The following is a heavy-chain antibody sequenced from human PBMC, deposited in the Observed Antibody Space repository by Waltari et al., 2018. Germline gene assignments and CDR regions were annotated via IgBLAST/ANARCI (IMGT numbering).Heavy chain of an antibody. CDR3: ARATYYYDNSGRGAFDI. J-gene: IGHJ3*02. Sequence: EGQLVESGGGFVQPGGSLRLSCEASGFSFTGYWRRWVRQAPGKGMEWVANIKQDGSKKNYVDSVKGRFTVSRDNAKKSLFLEMNSLRGEDTAVYYCARATYYYDNSGRGAFDIWGQGTRVTVSS. CDR2: IKQDGSKK. V-gene: IGHV3-7*01. D-gene: IGHD3-22*01. CDR1: GFSFTGYW.